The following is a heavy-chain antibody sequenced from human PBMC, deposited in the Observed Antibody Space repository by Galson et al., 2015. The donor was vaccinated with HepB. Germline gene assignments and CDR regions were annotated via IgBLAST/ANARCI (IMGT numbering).Heavy chain of an antibody. CDR2: IIPILGIA. CDR1: GGTFSSYA. D-gene: IGHD3-3*01. CDR3: ARGGPGYDCLSGNEGWFDT. V-gene: IGHV1-69*04. J-gene: IGHJ5*02. Sequence: SVKVSCKASGGTFSSYAISRVRQAPGQGLEWMGRIIPILGIANYAQKFQGRVTITADKSTSTPYMELSSLRSEDTAVYYCARGGPGYDCLSGNEGWFDTWGQGTMVTVSS.